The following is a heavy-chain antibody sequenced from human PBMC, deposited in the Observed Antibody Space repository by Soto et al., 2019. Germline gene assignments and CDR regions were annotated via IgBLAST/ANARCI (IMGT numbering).Heavy chain of an antibody. CDR2: ISAYNGNT. J-gene: IGHJ5*02. Sequence: ASVKVSCKASGYTFTSYGISWVRQAPGQGLEWMGWISAYNGNTNYAQKLQGRVTMTTDTSTSTAYMELRSLRSDDTAVYDCARGGRGQYYDFWSGYYTHNWFDPWGQGTLVTVSS. V-gene: IGHV1-18*01. CDR1: GYTFTSYG. D-gene: IGHD3-3*01. CDR3: ARGGRGQYYDFWSGYYTHNWFDP.